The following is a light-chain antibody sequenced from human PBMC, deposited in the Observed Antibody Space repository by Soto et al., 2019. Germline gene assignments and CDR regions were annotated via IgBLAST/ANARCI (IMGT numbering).Light chain of an antibody. CDR1: SSDVGAYNY. V-gene: IGLV2-11*01. J-gene: IGLJ3*02. Sequence: QSALTQPRSVSGSPGQSVTISCTGTSSDVGAYNYVSWYQQHPGKPPKLMICDVSKRPSGVPDRFSGSKSGNAASLTISGLHAEDEADYYCCSYAGSYTWVFGGGTKLTVL. CDR2: DVS. CDR3: CSYAGSYTWV.